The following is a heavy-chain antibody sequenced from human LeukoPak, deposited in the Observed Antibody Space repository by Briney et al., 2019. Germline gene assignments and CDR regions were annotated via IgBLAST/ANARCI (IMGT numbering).Heavy chain of an antibody. CDR2: IYYSGST. V-gene: IGHV4-39*01. Sequence: SSETLSLTCIVSGGSISSSSYYWGWIRQPPGKGLEWIGSIYYSGSTYYNPSLKSRVTISVDTSKNQFSLKLSSVTAADTAVYYCARPYGDYGVDAFDIWGQGTMVTVSS. J-gene: IGHJ3*02. CDR1: GGSISSSSYY. D-gene: IGHD4-17*01. CDR3: ARPYGDYGVDAFDI.